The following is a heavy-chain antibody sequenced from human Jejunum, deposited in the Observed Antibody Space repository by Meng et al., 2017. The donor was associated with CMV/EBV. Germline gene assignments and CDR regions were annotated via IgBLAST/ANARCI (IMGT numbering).Heavy chain of an antibody. D-gene: IGHD1-26*01. CDR3: TRDNLSGSYYFDY. J-gene: IGHJ4*02. Sequence: QVQLQESGPGLVKPSETLSLTCTVSGGSINGYYCSWIRQPAGKGLEWIGRIYTSGNTNYNPSLKSRVTMSVDTSKNQFSLKLSSVTAADTAVYYCTRDNLSGSYYFDYWAREPWSPPPQ. V-gene: IGHV4-4*07. CDR1: GGSINGYY. CDR2: IYTSGNT.